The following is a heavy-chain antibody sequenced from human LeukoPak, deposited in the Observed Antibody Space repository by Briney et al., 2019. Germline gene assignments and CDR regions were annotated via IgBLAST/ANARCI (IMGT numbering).Heavy chain of an antibody. J-gene: IGHJ4*02. V-gene: IGHV3-11*04. Sequence: GGSLRLSCAASGFIFIDYYMTWIRQAPGKGLEWVSSITASSGSIYYADSVKGRFTISRDNSKNTLYLQMNSLRAEDTAVYYCAKGAGRYSGYPDGNFDYWGQGTLVTVSS. CDR3: AKGAGRYSGYPDGNFDY. CDR1: GFIFIDYY. CDR2: ITASSGSI. D-gene: IGHD5-12*01.